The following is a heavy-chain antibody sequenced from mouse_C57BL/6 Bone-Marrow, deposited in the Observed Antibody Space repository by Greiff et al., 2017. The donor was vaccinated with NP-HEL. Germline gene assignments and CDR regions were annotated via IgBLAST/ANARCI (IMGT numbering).Heavy chain of an antibody. CDR1: GFNIKDDY. CDR2: IDPENGDT. CDR3: TLLRGYAMDY. D-gene: IGHD1-1*01. Sequence: EVKLMESGAELVRPGASVKLSCTASGFNIKDDYMHWVKQRPEQGLEWIGWIDPENGDTEYASKFQGKATITADTSSNTAYLQLSSLTSEDTAVYYCTLLRGYAMDYWGQGTSVTVSS. J-gene: IGHJ4*01. V-gene: IGHV14-4*01.